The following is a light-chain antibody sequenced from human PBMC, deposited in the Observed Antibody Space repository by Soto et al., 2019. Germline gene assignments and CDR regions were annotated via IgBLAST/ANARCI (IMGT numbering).Light chain of an antibody. V-gene: IGKV3-20*01. Sequence: EIVLTQSPGTLSLSPGERATLSCRASQSVSSNYLAWFQQRPGQPPRLLISGASSRATGIPDRFSGSGSGTDFTLTISRLESEDFAVYHCQQYGGAPWTFGQGTKVDIK. J-gene: IGKJ1*01. CDR2: GAS. CDR1: QSVSSNY. CDR3: QQYGGAPWT.